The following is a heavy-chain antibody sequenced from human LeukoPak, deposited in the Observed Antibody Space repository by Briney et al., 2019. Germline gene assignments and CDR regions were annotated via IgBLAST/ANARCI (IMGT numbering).Heavy chain of an antibody. D-gene: IGHD3-16*02. V-gene: IGHV1-8*01. CDR1: GYTFTSYD. CDR2: MNPKSGNT. J-gene: IGHJ4*02. Sequence: ASVKVSCKASGYTFTSYDINWVGQATGQGVEWMGWMNPKSGNTGYAQKFQGRVTMTRNTSISTAYMELSSLRSEDTAVYYCARVTFGGVVADFDYWGQGTLVTVSS. CDR3: ARVTFGGVVADFDY.